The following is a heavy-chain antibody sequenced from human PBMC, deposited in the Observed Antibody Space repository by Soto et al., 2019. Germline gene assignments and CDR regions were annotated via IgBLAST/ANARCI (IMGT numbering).Heavy chain of an antibody. D-gene: IGHD2-21*02. CDR1: GYTFTSYA. V-gene: IGHV1-3*01. CDR3: ARSIVVVTALDY. CDR2: INAGNGNT. Sequence: SVKVSCKASGYTFTSYAMHWVRQAPGQRLEWMGWINAGNGNTKYSQKFQGRVTITRDTSASTAYMELSSMRSEDTAVYYCARSIVVVTALDYWGQGTLVTVSS. J-gene: IGHJ4*02.